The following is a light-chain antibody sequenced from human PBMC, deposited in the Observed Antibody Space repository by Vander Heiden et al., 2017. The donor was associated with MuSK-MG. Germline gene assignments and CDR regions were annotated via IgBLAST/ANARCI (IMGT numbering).Light chain of an antibody. CDR2: TAS. Sequence: DIQLTQSPSFLSASVGDITTITCRAIQGISSGLAWYQVKPEKAPKLLSYTASTLQSGVPSRFSGGESGTEFTLTISSLQPEDFATYYCQQVNSYPLTFGGGTKVEIK. J-gene: IGKJ4*01. V-gene: IGKV1-9*01. CDR3: QQVNSYPLT. CDR1: QGISSG.